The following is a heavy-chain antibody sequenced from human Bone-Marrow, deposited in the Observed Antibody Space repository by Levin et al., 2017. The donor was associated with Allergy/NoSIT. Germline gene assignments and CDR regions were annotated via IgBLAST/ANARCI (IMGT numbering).Heavy chain of an antibody. D-gene: IGHD1-1*01. CDR2: IVNSGST. J-gene: IGHJ4*02. V-gene: IGHV3-23*01. CDR3: AKGTTTGTTRSDY. Sequence: GESLKISCAASGFTFSNYAMSWVRQAPGKGLEWISSIVNSGSTYCADSVKGRFTISRDNSKNTLYLQMNSLRAEDTAEYYCAKGTTTGTTRSDYWGQGTLVTVSS. CDR1: GFTFSNYA.